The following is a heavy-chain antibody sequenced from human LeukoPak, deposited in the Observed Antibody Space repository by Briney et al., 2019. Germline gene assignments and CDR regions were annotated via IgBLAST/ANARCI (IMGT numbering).Heavy chain of an antibody. Sequence: ASVKLSCTASGYTFSGYYMSWVRQAPGQGLEWMGWINPNSGGTNYAQKFKGSVTMTRDTSISTAYMDLSRLRSDDTAVYYCASRPDSGSYPGSDYWGQGTLVTVSS. CDR2: INPNSGGT. D-gene: IGHD1-26*01. J-gene: IGHJ4*02. CDR3: ASRPDSGSYPGSDY. V-gene: IGHV1-2*02. CDR1: GYTFSGYY.